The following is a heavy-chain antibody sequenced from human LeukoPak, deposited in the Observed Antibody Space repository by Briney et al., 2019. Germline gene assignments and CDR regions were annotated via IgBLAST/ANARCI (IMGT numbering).Heavy chain of an antibody. CDR3: ARDLLTPYYDFWSGYYAHPFDY. CDR1: GGTFSSYA. V-gene: IGHV1-18*01. J-gene: IGHJ4*02. D-gene: IGHD3-3*01. CDR2: ISAYNGNT. Sequence: ASVKVSCKAFGGTFSSYAISWVRQAPGQGLEWMGWISAYNGNTNYAQKLQGRVTMTTDTSTSTAYMELRSLRSDDTAVYYCARDLLTPYYDFWSGYYAHPFDYWGQGTLVTVSS.